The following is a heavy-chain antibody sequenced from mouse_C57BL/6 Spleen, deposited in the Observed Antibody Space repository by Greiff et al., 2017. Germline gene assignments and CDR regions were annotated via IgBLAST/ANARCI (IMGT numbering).Heavy chain of an antibody. Sequence: QVQLQQPGAELVKPGASVKMSCKASGYTFTSYWITWVKQRPGQGLEWIGDIYPGSGSTNYNEKFKSKATLTVDTAASTAYMQVSSRKSEDSAVFYWEIGRDYWGQGTTLTVSS. J-gene: IGHJ2*01. CDR3: EIGRDY. D-gene: IGHD3-3*01. V-gene: IGHV1-55*01. CDR1: GYTFTSYW. CDR2: IYPGSGST.